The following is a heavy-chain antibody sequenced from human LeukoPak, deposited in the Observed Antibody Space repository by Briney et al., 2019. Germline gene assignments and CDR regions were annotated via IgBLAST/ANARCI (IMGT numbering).Heavy chain of an antibody. CDR2: ISYDGSNK. J-gene: IGHJ4*02. V-gene: IGHV3-30*18. Sequence: PGGSLRLSCAASGFTFSSYGMHWVRQAPGKGLEWVADISYDGSNKYYADSVKGRFTITRDNSKNTLYLQMNSLRAEDTAVHYCAKSVAMAYFDYWGQGTLVTVSS. D-gene: IGHD5-12*01. CDR3: AKSVAMAYFDY. CDR1: GFTFSSYG.